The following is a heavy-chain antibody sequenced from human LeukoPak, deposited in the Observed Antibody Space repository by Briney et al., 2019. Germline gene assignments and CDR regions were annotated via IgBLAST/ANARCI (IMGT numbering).Heavy chain of an antibody. D-gene: IGHD3-22*01. CDR1: GFTFSSYS. V-gene: IGHV3-48*02. CDR3: ARGEPPTYYYDSSGYFGFDY. J-gene: IGHJ4*02. Sequence: PGGSLRLSCAASGFTFSSYSMNWVRQAPGKGLEWVSYISSSGSTIYYADSVKGRFTISRDNAKNSLYLQMNSLRDEDTAVYYCARGEPPTYYYDSSGYFGFDYWGQGTLVTVSS. CDR2: ISSSGSTI.